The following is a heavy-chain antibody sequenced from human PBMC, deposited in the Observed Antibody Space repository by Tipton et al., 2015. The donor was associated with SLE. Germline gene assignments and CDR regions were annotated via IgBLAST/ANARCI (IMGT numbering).Heavy chain of an antibody. Sequence: TLSLTCTVSGDSVSSGSYYWSWIRQPPGKGLEWIGYIYYSGSTKYNPSLKSRVTISGDTSKNQFSLRLSSVTAADTAVYYCARGADIVVVAAVYFDYWGQGTLVTVSS. V-gene: IGHV4-61*01. CDR1: GDSVSSGSYY. CDR3: ARGADIVVVAAVYFDY. CDR2: IYYSGST. J-gene: IGHJ4*02. D-gene: IGHD2-2*01.